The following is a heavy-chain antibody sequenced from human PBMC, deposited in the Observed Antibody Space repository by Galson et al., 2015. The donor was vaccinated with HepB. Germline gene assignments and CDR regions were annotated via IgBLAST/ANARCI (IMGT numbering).Heavy chain of an antibody. D-gene: IGHD1-26*01. CDR3: AGDRRRGSYLGVLDY. J-gene: IGHJ4*02. Sequence: SLRLSCAASGFTFSSYGMHWVRQAPGKGLEWVAVIWYDGSNKYYADSVKGRFTISRDNSKNTLYLQMNSLRAEDTAVYYCAGDRRRGSYLGVLDYWGQGTLVTVSS. V-gene: IGHV3-33*08. CDR1: GFTFSSYG. CDR2: IWYDGSNK.